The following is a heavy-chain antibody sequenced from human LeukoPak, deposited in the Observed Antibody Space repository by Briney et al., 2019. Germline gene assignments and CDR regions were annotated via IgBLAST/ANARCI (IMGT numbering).Heavy chain of an antibody. CDR2: IYTSGST. CDR1: GGSISSGSYY. J-gene: IGHJ6*03. CDR3: ARDRQGSWYPLSYMDV. V-gene: IGHV4-61*02. D-gene: IGHD6-13*01. Sequence: KSSETLSLTCTVSGGSISSGSYYWSWIRQPAGKGLEWIGRIYTSGSTNYNPSLKSRVTISVDTSKNQFSLKLSSVTAADTAVYYCARDRQGSWYPLSYMDVWGKGTTVTVSS.